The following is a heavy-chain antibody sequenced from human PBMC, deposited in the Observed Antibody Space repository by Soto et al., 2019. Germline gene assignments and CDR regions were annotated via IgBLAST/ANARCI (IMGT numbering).Heavy chain of an antibody. D-gene: IGHD6-13*01. CDR3: ARQQLAKGNGMDV. CDR1: GFTFGHSA. CDR2: ISSSSSYI. Sequence: GGSLRLSCAASGFTFGHSAMSWVRQAPGKGLEWVSSISSSSSYIYYADSVKGRFTISRDNAKNSLYLQMNSLRAEDTAVYYCARQQLAKGNGMDVWGQGTTVTAP. V-gene: IGHV3-21*01. J-gene: IGHJ6*02.